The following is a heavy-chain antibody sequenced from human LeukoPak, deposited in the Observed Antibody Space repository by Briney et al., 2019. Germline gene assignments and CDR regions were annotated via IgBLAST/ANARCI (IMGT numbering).Heavy chain of an antibody. Sequence: TPSETLSLTCDVSGYSINFGHLWGWIRQPPGKGLEWIASINHSGRTYYTPSLKSRVTISVDTLKNQFSLKVTSVTAEDTAMYLCARESAAVAHTMMRAWLDPWGQGTLVTVSS. CDR1: GYSINFGHL. CDR3: ARESAAVAHTMMRAWLDP. CDR2: INHSGRT. D-gene: IGHD3-22*01. J-gene: IGHJ5*02. V-gene: IGHV4-38-2*02.